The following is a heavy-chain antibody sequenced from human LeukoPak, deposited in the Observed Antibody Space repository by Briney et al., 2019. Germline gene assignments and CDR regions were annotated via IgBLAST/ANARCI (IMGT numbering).Heavy chain of an antibody. V-gene: IGHV3-23*01. Sequence: GGSLRLSCEASGFTFSTYAMYWVRQAPGRGLEWVSGITRSGTDTYYADSVKGRFTISRDNSKNTLYLQMNSLRAEDTAVYYCAKRGRGSPHCSSTSCYSHHYYYYYMDVWGKGTTVTISS. CDR3: AKRGRGSPHCSSTSCYSHHYYYYYMDV. CDR2: ITRSGTDT. D-gene: IGHD2-2*01. CDR1: GFTFSTYA. J-gene: IGHJ6*03.